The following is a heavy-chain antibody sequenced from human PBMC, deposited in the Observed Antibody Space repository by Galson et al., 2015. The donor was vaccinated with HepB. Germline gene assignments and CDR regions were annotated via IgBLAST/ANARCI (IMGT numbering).Heavy chain of an antibody. D-gene: IGHD2-21*01. CDR2: TDSYDSST. CDR3: ARMGDPCGGDCSRHAFDS. J-gene: IGHJ3*02. Sequence: SLRLSCAASGFTFSDYWMHWVRQTPEKGLVWVSRTDSYDSSTTYADSVRGRFTISRDNARNTLYLQMNSLRVEDTAVYYCARMGDPCGGDCSRHAFDSWGQGTMVTVSS. V-gene: IGHV3-74*01. CDR1: GFTFSDYW.